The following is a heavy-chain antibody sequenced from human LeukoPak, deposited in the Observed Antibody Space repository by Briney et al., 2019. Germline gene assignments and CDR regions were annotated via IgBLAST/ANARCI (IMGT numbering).Heavy chain of an antibody. CDR2: INHSGST. V-gene: IGHV4-34*01. J-gene: IGHJ1*01. CDR1: GGSFSGYY. CDR3: ARSRYCSDGSCYSGYFQH. Sequence: SETLSLTCAVYGGSFSGYYWSWIRQPPGKGLEWIGEINHSGSTNYNPSLKSRVTISVDTSKNQFSLKLSSVTAADTAVYYCARSRYCSDGSCYSGYFQHWGQGTLVTVSS. D-gene: IGHD2-15*01.